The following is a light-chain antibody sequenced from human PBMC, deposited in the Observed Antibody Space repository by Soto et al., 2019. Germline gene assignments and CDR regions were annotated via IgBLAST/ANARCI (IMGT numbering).Light chain of an antibody. Sequence: DIQMTQSPSTLSASVGDRVTVTRRASQSISNWLAWYQQKPGKAPKLLIYDASSLQSGVPSRFSGSGSGTEFTLTISSLQPDDLATYYCQQYNGYSTFGQGTKVEIK. J-gene: IGKJ1*01. CDR1: QSISNW. CDR3: QQYNGYST. V-gene: IGKV1-5*01. CDR2: DAS.